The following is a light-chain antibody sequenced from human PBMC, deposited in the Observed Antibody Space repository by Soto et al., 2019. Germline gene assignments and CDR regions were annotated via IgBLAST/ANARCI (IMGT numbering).Light chain of an antibody. Sequence: DIQMTQSPSSLSASVGDRVTITCRASQGISNYLAWYQQKPGTVPKLLISAASTLQTGVPSRFSGGGSGTDFTLTISRLEPEDFAVYYCQQYGGSPLLTFGGGTKVEIK. CDR2: AAS. CDR1: QGISNY. J-gene: IGKJ4*01. V-gene: IGKV1-27*01. CDR3: QQYGGSPLLT.